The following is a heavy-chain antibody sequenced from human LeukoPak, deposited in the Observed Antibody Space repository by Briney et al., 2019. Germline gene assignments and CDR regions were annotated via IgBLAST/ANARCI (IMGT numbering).Heavy chain of an antibody. CDR1: GGSISSYY. Sequence: SETLSLTCTVSGGSISSYYWSWIRQSPGKGLEWIGYIYYSGSTNYNPSLKSRVTISVDTSKNLFSLKLSSVTAADTAVYYCASYRRWYSSSTVGAYYYMDVWGKGTTVTVSS. V-gene: IGHV4-59*01. CDR3: ASYRRWYSSSTVGAYYYMDV. CDR2: IYYSGST. D-gene: IGHD6-6*01. J-gene: IGHJ6*03.